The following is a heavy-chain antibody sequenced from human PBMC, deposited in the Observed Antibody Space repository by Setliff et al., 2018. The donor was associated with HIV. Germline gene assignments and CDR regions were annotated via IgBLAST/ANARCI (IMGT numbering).Heavy chain of an antibody. V-gene: IGHV4-34*01. CDR2: INHSGST. CDR1: GGSFSGYH. J-gene: IGHJ4*02. Sequence: PSETLSLTCAVYGGSFSGYHWSWIRQSPGKGLEWIGEINHSGSTNYNPSLKSRVTISVDTSKNQFSLKLSSVTAADTAVYYCAKGRLKVTYCRGGTCYRSQHYFDCWGQGTLVTVSS. D-gene: IGHD2-15*01. CDR3: AKGRLKVTYCRGGTCYRSQHYFDC.